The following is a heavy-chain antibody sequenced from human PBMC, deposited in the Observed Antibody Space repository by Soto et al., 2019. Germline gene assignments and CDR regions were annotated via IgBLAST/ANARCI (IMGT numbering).Heavy chain of an antibody. CDR2: IYYSGST. J-gene: IGHJ4*02. CDR3: ARGVTMVRGVIHTPYFDY. Sequence: SETLSLTCPVSGCSISSGGYYWSWIRPHPGKGLEWIGYIYYSGSTYYNPSLKSRVTISVDTSKNQFSLKLSSVTAADTAVYYCARGVTMVRGVIHTPYFDYWGQGTLVTVSS. V-gene: IGHV4-31*03. D-gene: IGHD3-10*01. CDR1: GCSISSGGYY.